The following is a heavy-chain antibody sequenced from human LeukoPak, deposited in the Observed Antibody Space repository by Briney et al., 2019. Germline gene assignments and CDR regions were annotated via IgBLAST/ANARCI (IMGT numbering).Heavy chain of an antibody. CDR2: IYYSGTT. D-gene: IGHD3-3*01. CDR1: GDSMSSSSYY. Sequence: SETLSLTCSVSGDSMSSSSYYWGWIRQPPGKGLEWIGSIYYSGTTHYNASLKSRVIISLDRSRTQFSLQVNSVTAADTAVYYCARHAVADSVTVFGVSPGVWGKGTTVTLFS. CDR3: ARHAVADSVTVFGVSPGV. V-gene: IGHV4-39*01. J-gene: IGHJ6*04.